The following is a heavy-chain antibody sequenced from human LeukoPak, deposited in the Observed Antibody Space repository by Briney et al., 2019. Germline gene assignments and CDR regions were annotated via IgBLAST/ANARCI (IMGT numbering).Heavy chain of an antibody. Sequence: GGSLRLSCAASGFTFSSYSMNWVRQAPVKGLEWVSSISSSSSYIYYADSVKGRFTISRDNAKNSLYLQMNSLRAEDTAVYYCARDPSPLRYLDWPSPYNYYYYGMDVWGQGTTVTVSS. CDR3: ARDPSPLRYLDWPSPYNYYYYGMDV. D-gene: IGHD3-9*01. CDR1: GFTFSSYS. V-gene: IGHV3-21*01. CDR2: ISSSSSYI. J-gene: IGHJ6*02.